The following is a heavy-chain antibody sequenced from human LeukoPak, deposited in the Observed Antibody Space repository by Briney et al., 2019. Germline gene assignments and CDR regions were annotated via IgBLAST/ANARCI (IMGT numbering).Heavy chain of an antibody. CDR3: ARRTYCGGDCYSVGAFDI. V-gene: IGHV3-21*01. Sequence: PGGSLRLSCAASEFTFSIYSMNWVRQAPGKGLEWVSSISSSSSYIYYADSVKGRFTISRDNAKNSLYLQMNSLRAEDTAVYYCARRTYCGGDCYSVGAFDIWGQGTIATVSS. J-gene: IGHJ3*02. D-gene: IGHD2-21*02. CDR1: EFTFSIYS. CDR2: ISSSSSYI.